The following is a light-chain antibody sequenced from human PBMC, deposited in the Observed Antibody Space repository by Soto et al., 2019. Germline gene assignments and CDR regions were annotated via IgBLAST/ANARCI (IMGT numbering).Light chain of an antibody. Sequence: QSALTQPASVSGSPGQSITISCTGTSSDVGGHNYVSWYQQHPDKAPKLIIYEVSLRPSGVSSRFSGSQSGNTASLTISGLQAEDEADDYCNSYTTSSTYVFGTGTKLTVL. V-gene: IGLV2-14*01. CDR2: EVS. J-gene: IGLJ1*01. CDR1: SSDVGGHNY. CDR3: NSYTTSSTYV.